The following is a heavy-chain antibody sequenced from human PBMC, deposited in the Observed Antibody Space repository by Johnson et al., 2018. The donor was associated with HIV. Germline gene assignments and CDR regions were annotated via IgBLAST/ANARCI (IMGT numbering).Heavy chain of an antibody. CDR3: AKDVGNYWPNAFDI. Sequence: QVQLVESGGGVVQHGGSLTLSCAASGFVFSDYVMHWVRQAPGKGLDWVTFIRYDGSGKYYADSVNGRFTISRDNSKNTLYLQMNSLRAEDTAVYYCAKDVGNYWPNAFDIWGQGTTVTVSS. CDR1: GFVFSDYV. CDR2: IRYDGSGK. V-gene: IGHV3-30*02. D-gene: IGHD3-22*01. J-gene: IGHJ3*02.